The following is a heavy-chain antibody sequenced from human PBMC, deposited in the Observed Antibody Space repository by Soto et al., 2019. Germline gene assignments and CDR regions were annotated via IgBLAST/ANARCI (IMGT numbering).Heavy chain of an antibody. D-gene: IGHD6-19*01. CDR1: GGTFSSYA. V-gene: IGHV1-69*13. Sequence: SVKVSCKASGGTFSSYAISWVRQAPGQGLEWMGGIIPIFGTANYAQKFQGRVTITADESTSTAYMELSSLRSEDTAVYYCASGIVRYSSGREYFDYWGQGTLVTVSS. CDR2: IIPIFGTA. J-gene: IGHJ4*02. CDR3: ASGIVRYSSGREYFDY.